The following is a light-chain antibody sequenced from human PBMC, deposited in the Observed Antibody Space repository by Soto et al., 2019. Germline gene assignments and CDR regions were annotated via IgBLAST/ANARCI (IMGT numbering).Light chain of an antibody. Sequence: QSVLTQPPSVSGAPGQKITISCTGSSSNIGAGYDVQWYQQLPGTAPKLLIYGNNNRPSGVPDRFSGSKSGTSASLAITGLQAEDEAHYYCQSYDNSLSGAKVFGGGTKVTVL. CDR3: QSYDNSLSGAKV. CDR1: SSNIGAGYD. J-gene: IGLJ3*02. CDR2: GNN. V-gene: IGLV1-40*01.